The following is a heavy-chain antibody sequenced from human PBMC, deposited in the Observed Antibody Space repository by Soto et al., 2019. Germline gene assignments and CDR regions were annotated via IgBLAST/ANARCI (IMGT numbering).Heavy chain of an antibody. CDR2: IYYSGST. CDR1: GGSISSGDYY. Sequence: SETLSLTCTVSGGSISSGDYYWSWIRQPPGKGLEWIGYIYYSGSTYYNPSLKSRVTISVDTSKNQFSLKLSSVTAADTAVYYCARVSLFDYDSVYAFDIWGQGTMVTVSS. V-gene: IGHV4-30-4*01. CDR3: ARVSLFDYDSVYAFDI. J-gene: IGHJ3*02. D-gene: IGHD3-22*01.